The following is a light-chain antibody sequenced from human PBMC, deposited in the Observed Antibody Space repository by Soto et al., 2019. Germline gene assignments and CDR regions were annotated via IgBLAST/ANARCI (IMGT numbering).Light chain of an antibody. V-gene: IGKV3-20*01. J-gene: IGKJ1*01. Sequence: EIVLTQSPGTLSLSPGERATLSCRASQNVNSNHIAWYQQKPGQAPRLLIYGPSSRATGIPERFSGSGSGTDFTLTISRLEPDDLAVYFCHQFGSSPQTFGHRTQVEIK. CDR3: HQFGSSPQT. CDR1: QNVNSNH. CDR2: GPS.